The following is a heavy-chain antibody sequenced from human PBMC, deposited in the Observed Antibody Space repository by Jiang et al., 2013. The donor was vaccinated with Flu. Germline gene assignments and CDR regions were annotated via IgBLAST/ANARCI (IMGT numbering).Heavy chain of an antibody. CDR3: ARAGFWSDYKHTRWFDP. CDR2: IYHMGAP. V-gene: IGHV4-30-2*01. D-gene: IGHD3-3*01. Sequence: IYHMGAPTTTRPSKSRVTISVDRSKNQFSLKLSSVTAADTAVYYCARAGFWSDYKHTRWFDPWGQGTLVTVSS. J-gene: IGHJ5*02.